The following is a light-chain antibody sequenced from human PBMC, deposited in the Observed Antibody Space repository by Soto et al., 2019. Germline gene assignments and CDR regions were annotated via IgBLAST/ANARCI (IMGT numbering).Light chain of an antibody. CDR2: DVT. V-gene: IGLV2-11*01. Sequence: LTQPRSVSGSPGQSVTTSCTGTNSDVGTFYFVSWYQQYPDKGPKLIIYDVTERPSGVPDRFSGSKSGNTASLTISGLQAEDEADYYCCSYAGSYTYVFGSGTKV. J-gene: IGLJ1*01. CDR3: CSYAGSYTYV. CDR1: NSDVGTFYF.